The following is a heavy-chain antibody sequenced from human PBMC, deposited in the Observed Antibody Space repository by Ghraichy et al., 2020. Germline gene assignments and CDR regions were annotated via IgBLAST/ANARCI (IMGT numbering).Heavy chain of an antibody. D-gene: IGHD3-16*02. J-gene: IGHJ4*02. Sequence: ASVKVSCKVSGYTLTELSMHWVRQAPGKGLEWMGGFDPEDGETIYAQKFQGRVTMTEDTSTDTAYMELSSLRSEDTAVYYCATVKYYDYVWGSYRYNDYWGQGTLVTVSS. CDR2: FDPEDGET. V-gene: IGHV1-24*01. CDR1: GYTLTELS. CDR3: ATVKYYDYVWGSYRYNDY.